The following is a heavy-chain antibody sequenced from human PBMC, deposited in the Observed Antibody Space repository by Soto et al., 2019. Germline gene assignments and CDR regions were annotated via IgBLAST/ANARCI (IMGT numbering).Heavy chain of an antibody. CDR2: ISGGGVPV. D-gene: IGHD1-1*01. V-gene: IGHV3-48*02. CDR1: GFTFSGYS. CDR3: ARGRANYYFDF. J-gene: IGHJ4*02. Sequence: EVQLVQSGGDLVQPGGSLRLSCKASGFTFSGYSMDWVRQAPGKGLEWIAYISGGGVPVYYADSVKGRFTISRDNAKNSLYLQLNHLRDEDTAIYYCARGRANYYFDFWGQVALVTVSS.